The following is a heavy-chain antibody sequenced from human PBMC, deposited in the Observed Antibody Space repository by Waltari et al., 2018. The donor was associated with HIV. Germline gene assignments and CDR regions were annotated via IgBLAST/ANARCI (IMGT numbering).Heavy chain of an antibody. V-gene: IGHV4-4*02. CDR3: VAGAYYEFWSGLVGYFPS. Sequence: VKLQESGPGLVKPSGTLSLTCAVSGVSISGNRWWSWVRQAPGRGLEWIGEIYQSGRTNSKPSLKSRLTLSVDKSKNAFSLRLKSVTAADTAVYYCVAGAYYEFWSGLVGYFPSWGQGRLVTVSS. CDR1: GVSISGNRW. CDR2: IYQSGRT. D-gene: IGHD3-3*01. J-gene: IGHJ5*02.